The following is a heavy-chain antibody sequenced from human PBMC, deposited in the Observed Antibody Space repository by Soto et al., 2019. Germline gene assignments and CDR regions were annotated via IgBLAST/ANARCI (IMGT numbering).Heavy chain of an antibody. CDR2: IKEDGSER. Sequence: SLRLSCAASGFTFSNYWMSWVRQAPGKGLEWVANIKEDGSERNYVDSVKGRFTISRDNAENSLYLQMNSLRAEDTAVYYCASARHVGPWGKGTLVTVS. CDR1: GFTFSNYW. CDR3: ASARHVGP. J-gene: IGHJ1*01. V-gene: IGHV3-7*01. D-gene: IGHD3-10*02.